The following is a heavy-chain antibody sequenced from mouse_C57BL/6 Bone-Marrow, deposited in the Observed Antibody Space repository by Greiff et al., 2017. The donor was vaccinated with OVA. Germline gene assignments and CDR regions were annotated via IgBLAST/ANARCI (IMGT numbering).Heavy chain of an antibody. CDR2: IWSGGST. D-gene: IGHD1-1*01. CDR3: ARNRITTLVDYAVDD. V-gene: IGHV2-2*01. CDR1: GFSLTSYG. J-gene: IGHJ4*01. Sequence: QVQLQQSGPGLVQPSQSLSITCTVSGFSLTSYGVHWVRQSPGKGLEWLGVIWSGGSTDYNAAFIYRLSISKDNSKSQVFFIMNSLQADDTAIYYCARNRITTLVDYAVDDWGQGASVTVSS.